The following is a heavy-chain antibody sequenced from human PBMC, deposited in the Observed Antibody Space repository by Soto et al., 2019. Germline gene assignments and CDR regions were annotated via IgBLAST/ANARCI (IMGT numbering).Heavy chain of an antibody. D-gene: IGHD3-16*01. CDR1: GFAFSAYA. J-gene: IGHJ4*02. CDR2: ISGSGATT. CDR3: AKDRTLYSATPVRFVY. Sequence: GGSLRLSCAASGFAFSAYAMTWVRQAPGKGLEWVSGISGSGATTDYADSVKGRFSISRDNSKNALYLQMSSLRADDTAVYFCAKDRTLYSATPVRFVYWCQGTLVTVFS. V-gene: IGHV3-23*01.